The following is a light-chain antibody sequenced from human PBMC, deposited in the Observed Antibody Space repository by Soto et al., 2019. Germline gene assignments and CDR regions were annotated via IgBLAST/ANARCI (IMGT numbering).Light chain of an antibody. CDR3: LSYTTSSSYV. V-gene: IGLV2-14*01. Sequence: QSVLTQPASVSWSPGQSITIPCSGTSSDVGAYNRVSWYQQHSGKAPKLMIYEVSNRPSGVSNRFSGSKSGNTASLTISGLQAEDEADYYCLSYTTSSSYVFGTGTKVTVL. CDR1: SSDVGAYNR. CDR2: EVS. J-gene: IGLJ1*01.